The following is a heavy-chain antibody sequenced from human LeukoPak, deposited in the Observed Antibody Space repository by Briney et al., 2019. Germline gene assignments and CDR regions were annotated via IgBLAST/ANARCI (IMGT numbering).Heavy chain of an antibody. V-gene: IGHV4-30-2*01. CDR1: GGSISSGGYY. J-gene: IGHJ4*02. D-gene: IGHD2-2*01. CDR3: ARAESSTSTPSLFDY. CDR2: IYHSGST. Sequence: SETLSLTCTVSGGSISSGGYYWSWIRQPPGKGLEWIGYIYHSGSTYYNPSLKSRVTISVDRSKNQFSLKLSSVTAADTAVYYCARAESSTSTPSLFDYWGQGTLVTVSS.